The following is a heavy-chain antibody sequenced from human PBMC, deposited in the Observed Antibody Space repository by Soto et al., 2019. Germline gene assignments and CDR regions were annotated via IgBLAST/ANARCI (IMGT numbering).Heavy chain of an antibody. CDR3: ARDSGGIAVAGRPLDY. V-gene: IGHV3-33*01. Sequence: GGSLRFSCAASGFTFSSYGMHWVRQAPGKGLEWVAVIWYDGSNKYYADSVKGRFTISRDNSKNTLYLQMNSLRAEDTAVYYCARDSGGIAVAGRPLDYWGQGTLVTVSS. J-gene: IGHJ4*02. CDR1: GFTFSSYG. CDR2: IWYDGSNK. D-gene: IGHD6-19*01.